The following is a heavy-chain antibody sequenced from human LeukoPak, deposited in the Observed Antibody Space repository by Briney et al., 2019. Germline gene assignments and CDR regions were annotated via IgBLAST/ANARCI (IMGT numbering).Heavy chain of an antibody. V-gene: IGHV3-23*01. CDR1: GFTFSTYP. CDR3: AKVRKYDYVWGSYHDY. J-gene: IGHJ4*02. D-gene: IGHD3-16*02. CDR2: ISGSGGDT. Sequence: GGSLRLSCTASGFTFSTYPMSWVRQAPGKGLEWVSMISGSGGDTYYADSAKGRFSISRDNSMNTLYLQMHTLRAEDTAIYYCAKVRKYDYVWGSYHDYWGQGTLAIVSS.